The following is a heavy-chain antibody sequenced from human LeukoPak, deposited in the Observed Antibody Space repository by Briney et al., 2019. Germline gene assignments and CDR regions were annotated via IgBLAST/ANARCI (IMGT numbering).Heavy chain of an antibody. CDR2: IVGSDTTI. CDR3: ARVGTSGWPRFYYYGLDV. J-gene: IGHJ6*02. Sequence: GGSLTLSCPASGFTFIDQYMGWIRPPAGRGREYVGDIVGSDTTINYVDSVKGRFTISRDNAKNALFLQMSDLRAEDTAVYYCARVGTSGWPRFYYYGLDVWGRGTTVTVSS. CDR1: GFTFIDQY. V-gene: IGHV3-11*01. D-gene: IGHD6-19*01.